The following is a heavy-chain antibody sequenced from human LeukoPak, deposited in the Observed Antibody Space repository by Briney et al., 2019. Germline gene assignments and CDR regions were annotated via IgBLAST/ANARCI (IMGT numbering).Heavy chain of an antibody. Sequence: PGGSLRLSRAASGFTFSNYAMSWVRQVPRKGLEWVSVISGSGTSPYYADSVKGRFIISRDNSKNTLYLQMNSLGAEDTAVYYCAKGPNESSNYLFEFWGQGTLVTVSS. D-gene: IGHD4-11*01. CDR3: AKGPNESSNYLFEF. CDR1: GFTFSNYA. V-gene: IGHV3-23*01. CDR2: ISGSGTSP. J-gene: IGHJ4*02.